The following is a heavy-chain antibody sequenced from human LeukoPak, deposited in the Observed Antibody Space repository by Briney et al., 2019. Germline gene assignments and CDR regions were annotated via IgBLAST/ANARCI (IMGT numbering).Heavy chain of an antibody. Sequence: GGSLRLSCAASGFAFSTYWMNWVRQAPGKGLEWVSYISSSGSTIYYADSVKGRFTISRDNAKNSLYLQMNSLRAEDTAVYYCARDTYYYGSAFDIWGQGTMVTVSS. CDR3: ARDTYYYGSAFDI. J-gene: IGHJ3*02. D-gene: IGHD3-10*01. V-gene: IGHV3-48*04. CDR2: ISSSGSTI. CDR1: GFAFSTYW.